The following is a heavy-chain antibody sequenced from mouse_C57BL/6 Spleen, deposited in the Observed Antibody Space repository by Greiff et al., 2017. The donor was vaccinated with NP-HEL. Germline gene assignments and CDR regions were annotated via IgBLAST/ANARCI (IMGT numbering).Heavy chain of an antibody. J-gene: IGHJ2*01. CDR2: IAPSDSYT. CDR1: GYTFTSYW. D-gene: IGHD2-4*01. V-gene: IGHV1-69*01. Sequence: QVQLQQPGAELVMPGASVKLSCKASGYTFTSYWMHWVKQRPGQGLEWIGEIAPSDSYTNYNQKFKGKSTLTVDKSSSTAYMQLSSLTSEDSAVYYCARFYYDYGGSDYWGQGTTLTVSS. CDR3: ARFYYDYGGSDY.